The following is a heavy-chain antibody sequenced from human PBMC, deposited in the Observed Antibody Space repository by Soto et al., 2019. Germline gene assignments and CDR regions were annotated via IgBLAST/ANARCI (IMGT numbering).Heavy chain of an antibody. D-gene: IGHD5-12*01. CDR2: ISGSGGST. Sequence: GGSLRLSCAASGFTFSSYAMSWVRQAPGKGLEWVSAISGSGGSTYYADSVKGRFTISRDNSKNTLYLQMNSLRAEDTAVYYCARGGPAGRGWLQLEYYFDYWGQGTLVTVSS. CDR1: GFTFSSYA. J-gene: IGHJ4*02. CDR3: ARGGPAGRGWLQLEYYFDY. V-gene: IGHV3-23*01.